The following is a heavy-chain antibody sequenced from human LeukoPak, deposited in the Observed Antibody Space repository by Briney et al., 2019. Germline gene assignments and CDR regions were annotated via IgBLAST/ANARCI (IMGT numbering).Heavy chain of an antibody. CDR2: IYYNGST. V-gene: IGHV4-59*01. CDR1: GGSISYYY. J-gene: IGHJ5*02. CDR3: ARGLNWFDP. Sequence: PSETLSLTCTVSGGSISYYYWNWIRQPPGQGLECIGYIYYNGSTNYNPSLKSRVTISVDTSKNQFSLRMSAVTAADTAVYYCARGLNWFDPWGQGTLLTVSS.